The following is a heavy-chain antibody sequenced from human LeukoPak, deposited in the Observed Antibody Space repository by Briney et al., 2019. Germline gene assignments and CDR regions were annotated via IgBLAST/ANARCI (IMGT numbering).Heavy chain of an antibody. J-gene: IGHJ5*02. CDR1: GGSISSGSFY. V-gene: IGHV4-61*02. D-gene: IGHD1-14*01. CDR3: ARAPTWYVSCFEP. Sequence: SQTLSLTCTVSGGSISSGSFYWSWIRQPAGKGLEWIGRIYTSGSTNYNPSLKSRVTMSVDTSRNQFSLKLSSVKAADTAVYSCARAPTWYVSCFEPLGQGTLVTVSS. CDR2: IYTSGST.